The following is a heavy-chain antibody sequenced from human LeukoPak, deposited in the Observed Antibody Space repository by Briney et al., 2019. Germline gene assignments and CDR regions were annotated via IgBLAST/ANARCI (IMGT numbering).Heavy chain of an antibody. Sequence: ASVKVSCKASGYTFTGYYMHWVRQAPGQGLEWMGWINPNSGGTNYAQKFQGWVTMTRDTSISTAYMELGRLRSDDTAVYYCARGNCSGGSCYESYYFDYWGQGTLVTVSS. J-gene: IGHJ4*02. CDR3: ARGNCSGGSCYESYYFDY. V-gene: IGHV1-2*04. CDR2: INPNSGGT. CDR1: GYTFTGYY. D-gene: IGHD2-15*01.